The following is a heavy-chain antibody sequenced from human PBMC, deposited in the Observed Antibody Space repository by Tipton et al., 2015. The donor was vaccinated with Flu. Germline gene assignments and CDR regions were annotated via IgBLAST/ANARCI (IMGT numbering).Heavy chain of an antibody. CDR2: IHSSGRT. D-gene: IGHD3-22*01. Sequence: TLSLTCSVSYGSITIFYWSWIRQSPDKGLEWIGQIHSSGRTYDNPAFRSRIAMSLDTSKTQFSLELRSVTAADTAVYFCAREKISASYYYDSTGYTNFFDYWGQGTLVTVSS. CDR1: YGSITIFY. V-gene: IGHV4-4*08. J-gene: IGHJ4*02. CDR3: AREKISASYYYDSTGYTNFFDY.